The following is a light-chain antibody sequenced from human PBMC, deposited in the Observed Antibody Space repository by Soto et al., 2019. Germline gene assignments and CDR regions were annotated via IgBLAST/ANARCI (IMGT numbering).Light chain of an antibody. J-gene: IGLJ1*01. V-gene: IGLV2-8*01. CDR3: SSYAGSSNV. CDR1: STDVCGDNY. CDR2: EVN. Sequence: QSALTQPPSASGSPGQSVTISCTGTSTDVCGDNYVSWYQQHPGKAPKLMIYEVNNRPSGVPDRFSGSKSGTTASLTVSGHQEGDEADYYCSSYAGSSNVFGTGTKLTVL.